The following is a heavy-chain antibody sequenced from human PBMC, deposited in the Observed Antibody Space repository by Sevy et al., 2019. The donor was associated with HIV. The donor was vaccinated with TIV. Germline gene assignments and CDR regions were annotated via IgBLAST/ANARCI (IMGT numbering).Heavy chain of an antibody. CDR3: TRGLRIHPPYAVDI. CDR1: GFTFSSYD. Sequence: GGSLRLSCAASGFTFSSYDFHWVRQATGNGLEWVSTIGTLFDTYYPDSVKGRFAISRENAKNSFFLQMNNLRAGDTAIYYSTRGLRIHPPYAVDIWGQTTMATAS. D-gene: IGHD5-18*01. V-gene: IGHV3-13*01. J-gene: IGHJ3*02. CDR2: IGTLFDT.